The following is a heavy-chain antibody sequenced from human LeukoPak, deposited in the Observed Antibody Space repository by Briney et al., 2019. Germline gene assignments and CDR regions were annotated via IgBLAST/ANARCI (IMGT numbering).Heavy chain of an antibody. CDR1: GGSISSYY. V-gene: IGHV4-59*01. CDR2: IYYNGGT. CDR3: ARYSSGWYEDY. Sequence: SETLSLTCTVSGGSISSYYWSWIRQPPGKGLEWIGYIYYNGGTNYNPSLKSRVTISIDTSKNQFSLKLSSVTAADTAVYYCARYSSGWYEDYWGQGTLVTVSS. J-gene: IGHJ4*02. D-gene: IGHD6-19*01.